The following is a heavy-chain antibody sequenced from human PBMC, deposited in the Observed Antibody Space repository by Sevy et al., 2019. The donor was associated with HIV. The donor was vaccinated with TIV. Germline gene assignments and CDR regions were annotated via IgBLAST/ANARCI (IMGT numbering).Heavy chain of an antibody. D-gene: IGHD3-22*01. CDR3: ARDRKYYDSSGYGRAFDI. Sequence: ASVKVSCKASGYTFTSYGISWVRQAPGQGLEWMGWISAYNGNTNYAQTLQGRVTMTTDTSTSTAYMELRSLRSDDTAVYYCARDRKYYDSSGYGRAFDIWGQGTMVTVSS. CDR2: ISAYNGNT. J-gene: IGHJ3*02. CDR1: GYTFTSYG. V-gene: IGHV1-18*01.